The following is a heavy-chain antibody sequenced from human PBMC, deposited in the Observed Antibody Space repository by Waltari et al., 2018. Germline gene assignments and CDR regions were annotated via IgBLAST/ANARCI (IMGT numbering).Heavy chain of an antibody. CDR3: ARDRGVGAISDAFDL. V-gene: IGHV1-2*02. D-gene: IGHD1-26*01. J-gene: IGHJ3*01. CDR2: SNLKRGVT. Sequence: QVQLVQSGTEVKKSGASVRVSCKASGYSFTDHYVHWVRQAPGQGLEWMGWSNLKRGVTNMVQKCQGRVTMTGDPPINTAYMELNRLKFGDTAVYCCARDRGVGAISDAFDLWGQGTMVTVSS. CDR1: GYSFTDHY.